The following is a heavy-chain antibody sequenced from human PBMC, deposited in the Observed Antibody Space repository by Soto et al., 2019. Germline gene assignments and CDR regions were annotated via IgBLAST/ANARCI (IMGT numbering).Heavy chain of an antibody. J-gene: IGHJ4*02. CDR2: IYYSGST. D-gene: IGHD3-10*01. CDR3: ACGSGNYYNDFYY. V-gene: IGHV4-61*08. Sequence: PSETRSLTCTVSGGSISRGGYYWSCIRQHPGKGLEWIGYIYYSGSTNYNPSLKSRVTISVDTSKNHFSLKLSSVTAADTAVYYCACGSGNYYNDFYYRAQGALVPVSS. CDR1: GGSISRGGYY.